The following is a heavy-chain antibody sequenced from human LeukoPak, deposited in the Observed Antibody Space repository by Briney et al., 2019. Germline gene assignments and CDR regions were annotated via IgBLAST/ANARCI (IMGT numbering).Heavy chain of an antibody. V-gene: IGHV3-20*04. J-gene: IGHJ4*02. CDR1: GYTFDDHG. Sequence: GGSLRLSCAGSGYTFDDHGMSWVRQAPGKGLEWVSAISGSGGSTYYADSVKGRFIISRDNAKNSLYLQMNSLRAEDTALYYCAKDIFPSELVIIFDYWGQGTLVTVSS. CDR3: AKDIFPSELVIIFDY. CDR2: ISGSGGST. D-gene: IGHD3-9*01.